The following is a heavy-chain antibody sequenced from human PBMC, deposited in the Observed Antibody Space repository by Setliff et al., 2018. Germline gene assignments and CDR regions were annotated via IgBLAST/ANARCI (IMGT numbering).Heavy chain of an antibody. V-gene: IGHV3-21*01. CDR2: ISSTSKYI. CDR3: ARSPANGGHDAFDI. Sequence: GGSLRLSCAASGFTFSDFSINWVRQAPGKGLEWVSSISSTSKYIFYADSVEGRFSISRDNAENSLYLQMNSLRTEDTAVYFCARSPANGGHDAFDIWGQGTMVTVSS. CDR1: GFTFSDFS. D-gene: IGHD6-25*01. J-gene: IGHJ3*02.